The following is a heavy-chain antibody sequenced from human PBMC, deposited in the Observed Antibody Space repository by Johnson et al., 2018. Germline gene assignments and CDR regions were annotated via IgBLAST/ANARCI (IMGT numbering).Heavy chain of an antibody. J-gene: IGHJ4*02. D-gene: IGHD1-14*01. Sequence: VQLQESGGGLVQPGGSLRLSCAASGFTFSSYYMHWVRQAPGKGLVWVARIHRGGSTTYADSVKGRFTISRDNAKNPRYLQKNSLRAEDTAVYYCVNLSLAPPLWGQGTLVTVSS. CDR3: VNLSLAPPL. CDR1: GFTFSSYY. CDR2: IHRGGST. V-gene: IGHV3-74*01.